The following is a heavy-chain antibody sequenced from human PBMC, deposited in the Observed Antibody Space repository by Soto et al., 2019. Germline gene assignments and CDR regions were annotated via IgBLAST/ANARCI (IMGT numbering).Heavy chain of an antibody. V-gene: IGHV3-30*03. J-gene: IGHJ4*02. CDR1: GFTFSNYG. CDR3: ARDSPIGSSFDY. Sequence: GGSLRLSCVASGFTFSNYGMHWVRQAPGKGLEWVAVISYDGSNKYYADSVKGRFTISRDNSKNTLYLQMNSLRAEDTAVYYCARDSPIGSSFDYWGQGTLVTVSS. D-gene: IGHD6-6*01. CDR2: ISYDGSNK.